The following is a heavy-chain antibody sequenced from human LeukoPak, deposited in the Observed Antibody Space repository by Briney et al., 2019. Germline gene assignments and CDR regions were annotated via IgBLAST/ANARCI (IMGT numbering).Heavy chain of an antibody. CDR1: GFTFSSYG. V-gene: IGHV3-30*02. CDR2: IRYDGSNK. D-gene: IGHD3-22*01. Sequence: GGSLRLSCAASGFTFSSYGMHWVRQAPGKGLEWVAFIRYDGSNKYYADSVKGRFTISRDNAKNSLYLQMNSLRAEDTALYYCARGGYYDSRLYYFDYWGQGTLVTVSS. CDR3: ARGGYYDSRLYYFDY. J-gene: IGHJ4*02.